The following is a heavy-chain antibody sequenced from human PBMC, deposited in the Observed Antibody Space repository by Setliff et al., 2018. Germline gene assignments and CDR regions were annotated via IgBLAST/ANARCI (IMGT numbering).Heavy chain of an antibody. CDR3: ARDISLGKAAVWFGELKGWFDP. Sequence: VASVKVSCKASGGTFSSYTISWVRQAPGQGLEWMGRIIPILGIANYAQKFQGRVTITADKSTSTAYMELSSLRSEDTAVYYCARDISLGKAAVWFGELKGWFDPWGQGTLVTVSS. J-gene: IGHJ5*02. V-gene: IGHV1-69*04. CDR2: IIPILGIA. CDR1: GGTFSSYT. D-gene: IGHD3-10*01.